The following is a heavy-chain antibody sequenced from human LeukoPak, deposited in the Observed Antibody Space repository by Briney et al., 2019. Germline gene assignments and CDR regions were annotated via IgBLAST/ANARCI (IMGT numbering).Heavy chain of an antibody. Sequence: GGSLRLSCAASGFTFSSYGMHWVRQAPGKGLEWVSSISSSSSYIYYADSVKGRFTISRDNAKNSLYLQMNSLRGEDTAVYYCARAPLPYYSSSWYAYYYYYMDVWGKGTTVTVSS. D-gene: IGHD6-13*01. V-gene: IGHV3-21*04. J-gene: IGHJ6*03. CDR2: ISSSSSYI. CDR3: ARAPLPYYSSSWYAYYYYYMDV. CDR1: GFTFSSYG.